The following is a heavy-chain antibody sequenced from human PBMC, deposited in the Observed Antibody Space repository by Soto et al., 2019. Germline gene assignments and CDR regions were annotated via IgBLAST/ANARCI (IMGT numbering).Heavy chain of an antibody. Sequence: QLQLQESGSGLVKPSQTLSLTCAVSGGSISSGGYSWSWIRQPPGKGLEWIGYIYHSGSTYYNPSLECRVTISVDRSKNQFSLKLSSVTAADTAVYYCARENNVLPGGYFDYWGQGTLVTVSS. CDR1: GGSISSGGYS. J-gene: IGHJ4*02. D-gene: IGHD3-10*01. CDR2: IYHSGST. V-gene: IGHV4-30-2*01. CDR3: ARENNVLPGGYFDY.